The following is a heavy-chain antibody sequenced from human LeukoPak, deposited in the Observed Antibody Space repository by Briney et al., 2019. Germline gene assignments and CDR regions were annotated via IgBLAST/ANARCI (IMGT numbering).Heavy chain of an antibody. CDR1: GFPLGTSGVG. V-gene: IGHV2-5*02. CDR2: IYWDDDK. Sequence: KESGPTLVKPTQTLTLTCTFSGFPLGTSGVGVGWIRQPPGQALEWLALIYWDDDKRYSPSLKSRLTITKDTSKNLVVLTLTNMAPVTTPTYYCAHGTTSTPGDYWGQGTLVTASS. CDR3: AHGTTSTPGDY. J-gene: IGHJ4*02. D-gene: IGHD1-1*01.